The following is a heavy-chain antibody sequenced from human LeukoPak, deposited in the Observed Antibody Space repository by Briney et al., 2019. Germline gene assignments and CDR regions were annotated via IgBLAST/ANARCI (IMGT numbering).Heavy chain of an antibody. Sequence: GGSLRLSCAASGLPFSNAWMSWVRQAPGKGQEWVGRITDGGTTDYAAPVKGRFTISRDDSKNTLYLQMNSLKTEDTAVYYCATDRRPAALFDYWGQGTLVTVSS. CDR2: ITDGGTT. J-gene: IGHJ4*02. V-gene: IGHV3-15*01. D-gene: IGHD2-2*01. CDR1: GLPFSNAW. CDR3: ATDRRPAALFDY.